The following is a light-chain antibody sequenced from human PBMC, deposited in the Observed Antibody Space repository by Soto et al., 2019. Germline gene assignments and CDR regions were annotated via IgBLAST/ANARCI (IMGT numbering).Light chain of an antibody. CDR3: QQYAGSPKT. V-gene: IGKV3-20*01. CDR2: GAS. CDR1: QSVSSSY. Sequence: EIVLTQSPGTLSLSPGERATLSCRASQSVSSSYLAWYQQKPGQGPRLLIYGASSRATGIPDRFRGSGSGTDFTLTISRLEPEDFAVYYFQQYAGSPKTFGQGTKVEIK. J-gene: IGKJ1*01.